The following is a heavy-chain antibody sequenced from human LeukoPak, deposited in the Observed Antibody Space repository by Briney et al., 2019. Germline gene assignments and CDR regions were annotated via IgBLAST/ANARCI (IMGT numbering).Heavy chain of an antibody. CDR3: ARRRDSFYYFDY. D-gene: IGHD5/OR15-5a*01. CDR1: GGSFSGYY. V-gene: IGHV4-34*01. Sequence: SETLSLTCAVYGGSFSGYYWSWIRQPPGKGLEWIGEINHSGSTNYNPSLKSRVTVSVDTSKNQFSLKLSSVTAADTAVYYCARRRDSFYYFDYWGQGTLVTVSS. CDR2: INHSGST. J-gene: IGHJ4*02.